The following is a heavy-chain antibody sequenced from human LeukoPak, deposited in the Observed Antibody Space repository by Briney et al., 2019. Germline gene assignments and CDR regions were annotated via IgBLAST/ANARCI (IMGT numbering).Heavy chain of an antibody. CDR2: ISSNGRSA. Sequence: GGSLRLSCTASGFSLSSYAMHWVRQAPGKGLEYISAISSNGRSAYYANTVKGRFTISRDISKNMVYLQMGSLRPEDMAVYYCARASEGRPAEAEYFQHWGQGTLVTVSS. J-gene: IGHJ1*01. D-gene: IGHD6-6*01. V-gene: IGHV3-64*01. CDR3: ARASEGRPAEAEYFQH. CDR1: GFSLSSYA.